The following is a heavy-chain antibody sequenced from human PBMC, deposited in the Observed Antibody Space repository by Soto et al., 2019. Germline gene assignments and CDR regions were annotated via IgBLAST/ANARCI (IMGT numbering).Heavy chain of an antibody. J-gene: IGHJ4*02. CDR3: TGEVASGY. V-gene: IGHV3-30*03. Sequence: QVQLVESGGGVVQPGRSLRLSCAASGFTVSSYGMHWVRQAPGKGLEWVAVISRDGGTTYYADSVKGRFTISRDNSRNTLFLEMHSLRGDDMAVYYCTGEVASGYWGQGTLVTVSS. D-gene: IGHD2-8*02. CDR1: GFTVSSYG. CDR2: ISRDGGTT.